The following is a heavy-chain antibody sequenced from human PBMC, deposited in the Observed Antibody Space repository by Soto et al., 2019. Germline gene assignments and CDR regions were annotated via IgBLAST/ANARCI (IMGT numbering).Heavy chain of an antibody. CDR1: GYSISSGYY. Sequence: SETLSLTCAVSGYSISSGYYWGWIRQPPGKGLEWIGSIYHIGSTYYNPSLKSRVTISVDTSKNQFSLKLSSVTAADTAVYYCARDWGETYYDFWSGYSNRAIYYYYGMDVWGQGTTVTVSS. D-gene: IGHD3-3*01. V-gene: IGHV4-38-2*02. CDR2: IYHIGST. CDR3: ARDWGETYYDFWSGYSNRAIYYYYGMDV. J-gene: IGHJ6*02.